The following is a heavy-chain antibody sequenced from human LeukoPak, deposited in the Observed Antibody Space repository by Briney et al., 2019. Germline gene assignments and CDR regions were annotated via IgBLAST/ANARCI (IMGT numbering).Heavy chain of an antibody. CDR1: GGSISSGDYY. V-gene: IGHV4-30-4*08. D-gene: IGHD3-22*01. CDR3: ARGGSHYYDSSGYYSYYFDY. Sequence: SETLSLTCTVSGGSISSGDYYWSWIRQPPGKGLEWIGYIYYSGSTYYNPPLKSRVTISVDTSKNQFSRKLSSVTAADTAVYYCARGGSHYYDSSGYYSYYFDYWGQGTLVTVSS. J-gene: IGHJ4*02. CDR2: IYYSGST.